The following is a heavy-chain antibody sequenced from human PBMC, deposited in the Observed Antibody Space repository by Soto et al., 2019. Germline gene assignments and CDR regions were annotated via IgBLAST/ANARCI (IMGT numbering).Heavy chain of an antibody. V-gene: IGHV3-23*01. CDR1: GFTFSSYA. CDR3: AKCMTTVTTFPFDI. Sequence: EVQLLESGGGLVQPGGSLRLSCAASGFTFSSYAMSWVRQAPGKGLEWVSAISGSGVGTYYADSVKGRFTISRDNSKNTLYLPMHSLRAEDTAVYYCAKCMTTVTTFPFDIWGQGTMVSVSS. J-gene: IGHJ3*02. CDR2: ISGSGVGT. D-gene: IGHD4-17*01.